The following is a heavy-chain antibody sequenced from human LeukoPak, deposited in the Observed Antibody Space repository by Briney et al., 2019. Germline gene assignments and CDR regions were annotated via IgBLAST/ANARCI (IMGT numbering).Heavy chain of an antibody. CDR2: IDYSGST. CDR3: ARLNGGY. V-gene: IGHV4-59*08. D-gene: IGHD1-1*01. Sequence: SGTLSLTCTVSGGSISSYYWSWIRQPPGKGLEWIGYIDYSGSTNYNPSLRSRVTISVDRSKNQFSLKVRSVTAADTAVYYCARLNGGYWGQGTLVTVSS. CDR1: GGSISSYY. J-gene: IGHJ4*02.